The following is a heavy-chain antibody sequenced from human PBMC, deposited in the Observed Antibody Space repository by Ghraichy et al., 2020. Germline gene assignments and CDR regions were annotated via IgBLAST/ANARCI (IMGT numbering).Heavy chain of an antibody. CDR3: AKCGATYYGSGTDY. J-gene: IGHJ4*02. V-gene: IGHV3-30*18. CDR1: GFSFHSYG. Sequence: GGSLRLSCAVSGFSFHSYGMHWVRQAPGKGLEWVAAISYDGSSKYYADSVKGRFTISRDNSKNTLSLQMNSLRTEDTAVYYCAKCGATYYGSGTDYWGQGTLVTVSS. CDR2: ISYDGSSK. D-gene: IGHD3-10*01.